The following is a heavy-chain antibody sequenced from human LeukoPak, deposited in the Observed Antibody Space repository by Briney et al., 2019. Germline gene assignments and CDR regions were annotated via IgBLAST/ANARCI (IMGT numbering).Heavy chain of an antibody. CDR3: ASQYTSGSDTYPFDY. Sequence: SVKVSCKASGYNFSNFGISWVRQAPGQGLEWMGRIIPILGIANYAQKFQGRVTITADKSTSTAYMELSSLRSEDTAVYYCASQYTSGSDTYPFDYWGQGTLVTVSS. V-gene: IGHV1-69*04. CDR1: GYNFSNFG. D-gene: IGHD1-26*01. J-gene: IGHJ4*02. CDR2: IIPILGIA.